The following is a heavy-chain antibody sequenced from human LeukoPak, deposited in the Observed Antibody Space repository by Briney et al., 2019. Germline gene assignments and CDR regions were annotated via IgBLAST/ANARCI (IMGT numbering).Heavy chain of an antibody. V-gene: IGHV4-59*01. D-gene: IGHD3-10*01. CDR3: ASHYGSGFDS. Sequence: SETLSLTCTVSGASISSYYWSWIRQPPGKGLEWIGYIYYSGSTNCNPSLKRRVTISVDTSKNQFSLKLSSVTAADTAVYYCASHYGSGFDSWGQGTRVTVSS. J-gene: IGHJ4*02. CDR2: IYYSGST. CDR1: GASISSYY.